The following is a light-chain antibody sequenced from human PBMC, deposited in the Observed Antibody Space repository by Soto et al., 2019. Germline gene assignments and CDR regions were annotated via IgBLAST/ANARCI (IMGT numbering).Light chain of an antibody. J-gene: IGKJ1*01. Sequence: EIVLTQSPGTLSLSPGERATLSCRASQTVTSNYLAWYQRKPGQAPRLLIYGASSRATDIPDRDSGSGSGTDFSLTITRLEPKDFAVYDCTHYAGSPSTFGQGTKVEIK. CDR2: GAS. V-gene: IGKV3-20*01. CDR3: THYAGSPST. CDR1: QTVTSNY.